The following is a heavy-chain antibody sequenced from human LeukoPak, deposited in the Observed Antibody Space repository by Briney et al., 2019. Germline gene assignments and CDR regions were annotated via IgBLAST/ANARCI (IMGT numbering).Heavy chain of an antibody. CDR1: GGSFSGYY. CDR3: ARYSSGWYRYYGMDV. CDR2: INHSGST. Sequence: SETLSLTCAVYGGSFSGYYWSWIRQPPGKGLEWIGEINHSGSTNYNPSLKSRVTISVDTSKNQFSLELSSVTAADTAVYYCARYSSGWYRYYGMDVWGQGTTVTVSS. J-gene: IGHJ6*02. V-gene: IGHV4-34*01. D-gene: IGHD6-19*01.